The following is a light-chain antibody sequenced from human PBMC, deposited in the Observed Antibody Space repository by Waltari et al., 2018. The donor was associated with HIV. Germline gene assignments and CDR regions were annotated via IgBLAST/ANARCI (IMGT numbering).Light chain of an antibody. Sequence: QSALTQPPSASGSPGQSVTISCTGTSSDVGGHKYVSWYQQHPGKAPNLIIYEVSKRPSGVPDRFSGSKAGNTASLTVSGLQADDEADFYCSSYAGSTVIFGGGTKLTVL. V-gene: IGLV2-8*01. CDR3: SSYAGSTVI. J-gene: IGLJ2*01. CDR1: SSDVGGHKY. CDR2: EVS.